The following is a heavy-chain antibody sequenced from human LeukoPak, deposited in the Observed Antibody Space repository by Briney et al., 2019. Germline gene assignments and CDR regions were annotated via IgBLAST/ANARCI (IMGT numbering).Heavy chain of an antibody. J-gene: IGHJ3*02. V-gene: IGHV4-39*07. CDR2: IYYSGST. Sequence: KPSETLSLTCTVSGGSISSSSYYWGWIRQPPGKGLEWIGSIYYSGSTYYNPSLKSRVTISVDTSKNQFSLKLSSVTAADTAVYYCAREGYSYWDDAFDIWGQGTMVTVSS. CDR3: AREGYSYWDDAFDI. D-gene: IGHD5-18*01. CDR1: GGSISSSSYY.